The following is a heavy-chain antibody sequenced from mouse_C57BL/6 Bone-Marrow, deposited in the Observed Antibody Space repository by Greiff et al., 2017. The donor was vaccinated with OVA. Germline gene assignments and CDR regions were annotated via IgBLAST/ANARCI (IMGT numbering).Heavy chain of an antibody. CDR1: GFTFSVYG. D-gene: IGHD4-1*01. V-gene: IGHV5-17*01. CDR3: ARINDWDTAY. J-gene: IGHJ3*01. CDR2: ISSGSSTI. Sequence: EVKVVESGGGLVKPGGSLKLSCAASGFTFSVYGMHWVRQAPEKGLEWVAYISSGSSTIYYADTVKGRFTISRDNAKNTLFLQMTSLMSEDTAMYYCARINDWDTAYWGQGTLVTVSA.